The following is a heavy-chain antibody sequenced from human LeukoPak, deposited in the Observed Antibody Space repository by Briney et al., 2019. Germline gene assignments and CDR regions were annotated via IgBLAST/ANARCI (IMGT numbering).Heavy chain of an antibody. J-gene: IGHJ5*02. CDR3: ARDFLVPAAPYNWFDP. CDR1: GYTFTGYY. Sequence: GASVKVSCKASGYTFTGYYMHWVRQAPGQGLEWMGRINPNSGGTNYAQKFQGRVTMTRDTSISTAYMELSRLRPDDTAVYYCARDFLVPAAPYNWFDPWGQGTLVTVSS. CDR2: INPNSGGT. V-gene: IGHV1-2*06. D-gene: IGHD2-2*01.